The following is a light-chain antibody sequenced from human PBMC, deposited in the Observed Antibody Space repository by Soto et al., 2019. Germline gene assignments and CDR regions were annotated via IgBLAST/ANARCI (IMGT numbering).Light chain of an antibody. Sequence: TQLTQPPSTLPPSVGHRVSRICRASQSISSWLAWYQQKPGKAPTLLIYAASSLQSGVPSRFSGSGSGTDFTLTISSLQPEDFATYYCQQSYSTFTLGGGTKVDIK. CDR3: QQSYSTFT. CDR1: QSISSW. V-gene: IGKV1-39*01. CDR2: AAS. J-gene: IGKJ4*01.